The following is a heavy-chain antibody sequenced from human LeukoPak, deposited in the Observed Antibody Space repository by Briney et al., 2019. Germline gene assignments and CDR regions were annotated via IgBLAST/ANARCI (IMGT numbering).Heavy chain of an antibody. J-gene: IGHJ4*02. Sequence: ASVTVSCKGSGYIFIGYYMHWVRQAPGQGLAWMGWINPNSGGTKNAHKLQGRVTMTRDTSITTAYMALSRLRSDDTAVYYCAADYVWGSYRSPGYWGQGTLVTVSS. CDR2: INPNSGGT. CDR3: AADYVWGSYRSPGY. V-gene: IGHV1-2*02. CDR1: GYIFIGYY. D-gene: IGHD3-16*02.